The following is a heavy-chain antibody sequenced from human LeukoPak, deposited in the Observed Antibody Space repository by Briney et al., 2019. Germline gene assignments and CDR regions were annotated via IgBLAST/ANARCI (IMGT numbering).Heavy chain of an antibody. Sequence: GGSLRLSCAASGFTVSSNYMSWVRQAPGKGLEWASVIYSGGSTYCADSVKGRFTISRDNSKNTLYLQMNSLRAEDTAVYYCARDLRYFDWLLSHYYYYYGMDVWGQGTTVTVSS. D-gene: IGHD3-9*01. CDR1: GFTVSSNY. CDR3: ARDLRYFDWLLSHYYYYYGMDV. J-gene: IGHJ6*02. V-gene: IGHV3-66*01. CDR2: IYSGGST.